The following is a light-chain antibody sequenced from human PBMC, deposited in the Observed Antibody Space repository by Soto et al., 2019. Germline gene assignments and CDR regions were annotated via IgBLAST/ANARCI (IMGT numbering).Light chain of an antibody. Sequence: EIVLPHYPSTLALSAVESATLSCSGIHNVANYLDCYQQKPGQAPRLLIYESSNRATGIAARFSGSGSGTDFTLTISSLEPEDFAVYYCQQRSTWPPITFGQGTRLEIK. CDR1: HNVANY. CDR3: QQRSTWPPIT. J-gene: IGKJ5*01. V-gene: IGKV3-11*01. CDR2: ESS.